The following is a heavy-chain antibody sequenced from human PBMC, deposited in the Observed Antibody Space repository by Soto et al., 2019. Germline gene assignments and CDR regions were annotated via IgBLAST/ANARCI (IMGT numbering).Heavy chain of an antibody. CDR1: GGTFSSYA. D-gene: IGHD1-26*01. V-gene: IGHV1-69*01. Sequence: QVQLVQSGAEVKKPGSSVKVSCKASGGTFSSYAISWVRQAPGQGLEWMGGIIPIFGTATYAQKFQGRVTITADESTSAADMELGSVRCEETAVECCAGGCYGELVGVDWGQGTVVTVSS. CDR2: IIPIFGTA. J-gene: IGHJ4*02. CDR3: AGGCYGELVGVD.